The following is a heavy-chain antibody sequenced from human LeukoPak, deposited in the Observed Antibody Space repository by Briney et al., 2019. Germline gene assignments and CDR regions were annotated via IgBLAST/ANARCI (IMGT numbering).Heavy chain of an antibody. D-gene: IGHD6-19*01. CDR2: IGSVGFST. CDR3: ARENYNSGWTYWYFDL. J-gene: IGHJ2*01. V-gene: IGHV3-23*01. CDR1: GFNFRDAA. Sequence: GGSLRLSCAASGFNFRDAAMTWVRQAPGKGLEWVSLIGSVGFSTHYGDSVKGRFTISRDNARNSLYLQMNSLRDEDTAVYYCARENYNSGWTYWYFDLWGRGTLVTVSS.